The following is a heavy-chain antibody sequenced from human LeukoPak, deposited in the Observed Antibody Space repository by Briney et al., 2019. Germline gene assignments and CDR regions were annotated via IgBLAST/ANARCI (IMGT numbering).Heavy chain of an antibody. D-gene: IGHD6-19*01. V-gene: IGHV1-69*13. CDR3: ARESEVAVAGGYGVAFDY. CDR1: GGTFSSYA. J-gene: IGHJ4*02. Sequence: SVKVSCKASGGTFSSYAISWVRQAPGQGLEWMGGIIPIFGTANYAQKFQGRVTITADESTSTAYMELSSLRSEDTAVYYCARESEVAVAGGYGVAFDYWGQGTLVTVSS. CDR2: IIPIFGTA.